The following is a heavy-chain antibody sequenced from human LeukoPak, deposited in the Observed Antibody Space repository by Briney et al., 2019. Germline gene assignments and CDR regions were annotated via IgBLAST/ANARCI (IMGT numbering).Heavy chain of an antibody. CDR1: GYTFSDYY. J-gene: IGHJ2*01. Sequence: ASVKVSCKASGYTFSDYYIHWVRQAPGQGPEWMGWINLNTGGTNYAQKFDGRFSMTRDTSINTAFMELSGLTFDDTAVYYCGSVRGILSYFDLWGRGTLVTVSS. V-gene: IGHV1-2*02. CDR2: INLNTGGT. CDR3: GSVRGILSYFDL. D-gene: IGHD3-16*01.